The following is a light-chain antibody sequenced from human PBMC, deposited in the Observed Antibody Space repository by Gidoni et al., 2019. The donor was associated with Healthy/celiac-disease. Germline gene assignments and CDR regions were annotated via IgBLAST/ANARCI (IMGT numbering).Light chain of an antibody. CDR3: QQYYSTPPLT. CDR1: QSVLYSSNNKHY. Sequence: DIVMTQSPDSLAVSLGERATINCKSSQSVLYSSNNKHYLAWYQQKPGQPPKLLIYWASTRESGVPDRLSGSGSGTDFTLTISSLQAEDVAVYYCQQYYSTPPLTFGGGTKVEIK. V-gene: IGKV4-1*01. J-gene: IGKJ4*01. CDR2: WAS.